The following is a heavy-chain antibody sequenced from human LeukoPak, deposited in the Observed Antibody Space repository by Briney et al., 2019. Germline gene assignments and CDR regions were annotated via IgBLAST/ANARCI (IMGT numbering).Heavy chain of an antibody. CDR1: GYTFTSYD. V-gene: IGHV1-8*01. D-gene: IGHD2-2*01. J-gene: IGHJ6*02. Sequence: ASVKVSCKASGYTFTSYDINWVRQATGQGLEWMGWMNPNSDNTGYAQKFQGRVTMTRNTSISTAYMELSSLRSEDTAVYYCASSPIVVVPAAMSYYYYGMDVWGQGTTVTVSS. CDR2: MNPNSDNT. CDR3: ASSPIVVVPAAMSYYYYGMDV.